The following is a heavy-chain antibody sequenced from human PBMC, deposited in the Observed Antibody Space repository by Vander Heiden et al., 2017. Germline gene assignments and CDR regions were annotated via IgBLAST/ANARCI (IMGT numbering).Heavy chain of an antibody. CDR3: ASRTKLSSRYGSGCIGYSGRAYYGMDV. J-gene: IGHJ6*02. Sequence: QVQLQQWCAGLSTPSETLSLTCAVRDGCFRGYYWSGIRQPHGKGMEWIGEIHHVGSTNYNPSLKSRVTISVDTSKNQFSLKLSCVSAADTAVYYCASRTKLSSRYGSGCIGYSGRAYYGMDVWGQGTTVTVYS. D-gene: IGHD2-15*01. CDR1: DGCFRGYY. CDR2: IHHVGST. V-gene: IGHV4-34*01.